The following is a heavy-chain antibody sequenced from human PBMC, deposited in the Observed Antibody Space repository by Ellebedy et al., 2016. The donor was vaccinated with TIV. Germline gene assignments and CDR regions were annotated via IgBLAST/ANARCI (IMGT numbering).Heavy chain of an antibody. CDR2: ISYDGTNK. CDR3: AKTRTFLESLLLDY. V-gene: IGHV3-30*18. Sequence: GESLKISCAASGFTFSNYAMHWVRQAQGKGLEWVALISYDGTNKYYADSVKGRLTISRDNSKNTLYLQLNSLRAEDTAVYYCAKTRTFLESLLLDYWGQGTLVTVSS. J-gene: IGHJ4*02. D-gene: IGHD3-3*01. CDR1: GFTFSNYA.